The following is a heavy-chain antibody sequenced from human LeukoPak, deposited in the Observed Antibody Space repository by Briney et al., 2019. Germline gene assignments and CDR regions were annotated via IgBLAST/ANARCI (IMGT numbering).Heavy chain of an antibody. CDR2: IWYDGSNK. CDR1: GFTFSSYG. CDR3: AKWEQWLVPFFDY. Sequence: GGSLRLSCAASGFTFSSYGMHWVRQAPGKGLEWVAVIWYDGSNKYYADSVKGRFTISRDNSKNTLYLQMNSLRAEDTAVYYCAKWEQWLVPFFDYWGQGTLVTVSS. J-gene: IGHJ4*02. D-gene: IGHD6-19*01. V-gene: IGHV3-33*06.